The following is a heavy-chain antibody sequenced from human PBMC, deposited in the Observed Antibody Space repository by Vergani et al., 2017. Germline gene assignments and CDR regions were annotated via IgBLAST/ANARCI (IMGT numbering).Heavy chain of an antibody. D-gene: IGHD3-3*01. CDR1: GGSISSGSYY. Sequence: QVQLQESGPGLVKPSQTLSLTCTVSGGSISSGSYYWSWIRQPAGKGLEWIGRIYTSGSTNYNPSLKSRVTISVDTSKNQFSLKLSSVTAAGTAVYYWARVLGSYDSFDYWGQGTLVTVSS. CDR3: ARVLGSYDSFDY. V-gene: IGHV4-61*02. J-gene: IGHJ4*02. CDR2: IYTSGST.